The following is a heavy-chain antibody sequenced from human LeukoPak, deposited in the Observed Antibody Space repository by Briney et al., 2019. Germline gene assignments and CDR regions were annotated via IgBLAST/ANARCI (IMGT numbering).Heavy chain of an antibody. Sequence: SVKVSCKASGGTFSEFDISWVRQAPGQGLEWMGVIIPGSGTNYVDNLQGRLTITADESTNTAYMELRSLRSDDTAVYYCARNFVGAEVASPMTGYFALWGHGTLVTVSS. CDR1: GGTFSEFD. CDR2: IIPGSGT. V-gene: IGHV1-69*01. D-gene: IGHD5-12*01. J-gene: IGHJ2*01. CDR3: ARNFVGAEVASPMTGYFAL.